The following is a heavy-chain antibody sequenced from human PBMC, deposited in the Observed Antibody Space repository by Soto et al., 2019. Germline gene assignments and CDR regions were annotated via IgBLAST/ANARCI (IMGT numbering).Heavy chain of an antibody. D-gene: IGHD1-1*01. CDR3: TTERNDMQAFDI. CDR1: GFTFSTYG. V-gene: IGHV3-33*01. CDR2: TGNDGSHK. J-gene: IGHJ3*02. Sequence: QVQLVESGGCVVQPGRSLRLSCVASGFTFSTYGMHWVRQAPGKGLEWVAMTGNDGSHKYYADPVKDRFTISRDNFKNTLYLQINSLRDEDSAVYYCTTERNDMQAFDIWGQGTMVTVSS.